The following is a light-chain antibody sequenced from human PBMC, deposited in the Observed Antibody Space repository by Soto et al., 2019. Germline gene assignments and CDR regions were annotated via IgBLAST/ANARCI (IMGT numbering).Light chain of an antibody. CDR2: GAS. V-gene: IGKV3D-15*01. CDR3: QQYHYWPLT. Sequence: EIVMTQSPATLSVSPGEGATLSCRASESVGTHLAWYQQKPGQAPRLLVYGASTRATGIPARFSGSGSGAEFTLTITSLQSEDFAIYYCQQYHYWPLTFGPGTRVDIK. J-gene: IGKJ3*01. CDR1: ESVGTH.